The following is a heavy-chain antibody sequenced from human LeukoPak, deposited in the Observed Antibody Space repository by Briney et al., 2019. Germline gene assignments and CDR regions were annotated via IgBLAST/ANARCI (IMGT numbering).Heavy chain of an antibody. Sequence: GAALEISWEGSGSIFTSYWIGWVRQLPGKGLEWMGIIYPGDSDTRYSPSFQGQVTISADKSISTACLQWSSLKASDTAMYYCAREEIYGSGSFQFDSWGQGTLVTVSP. J-gene: IGHJ4*02. CDR1: GSIFTSYW. CDR2: IYPGDSDT. CDR3: AREEIYGSGSFQFDS. V-gene: IGHV5-51*01. D-gene: IGHD3-10*01.